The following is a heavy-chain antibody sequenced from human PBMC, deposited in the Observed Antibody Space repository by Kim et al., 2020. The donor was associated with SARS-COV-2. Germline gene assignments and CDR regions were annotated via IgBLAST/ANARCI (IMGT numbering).Heavy chain of an antibody. CDR2: IKKDGGEK. V-gene: IGHV3-7*01. D-gene: IGHD6-19*01. CDR1: GFTFSAYW. Sequence: GSLRLSCAASGFTFSAYWMSWVRQAPGKGLEWVANIKKDGGEKYYVDSVEGRFTISRDNAKNSLYLQMNSLRVEDTAVYYCANGGWLDYWGQGTLVTVS. CDR3: ANGGWLDY. J-gene: IGHJ4*02.